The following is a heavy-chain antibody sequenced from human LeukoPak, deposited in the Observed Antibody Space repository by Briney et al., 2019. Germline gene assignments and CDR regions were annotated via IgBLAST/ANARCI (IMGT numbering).Heavy chain of an antibody. V-gene: IGHV3-21*01. D-gene: IGHD3-10*01. CDR1: GFTFSSYS. J-gene: IGHJ4*02. CDR2: ISGSSYYI. CDR3: AKGTQPYNKGDYFDS. Sequence: PGGSLRLSCAASGFTFSSYSMSWVRQAPGKGLEWVSSISGSSYYIHYADSVKGRFTISRDNAKNSLYLQMNSLRDEDTAVYYCAKGTQPYNKGDYFDSWGQGVLVIVSS.